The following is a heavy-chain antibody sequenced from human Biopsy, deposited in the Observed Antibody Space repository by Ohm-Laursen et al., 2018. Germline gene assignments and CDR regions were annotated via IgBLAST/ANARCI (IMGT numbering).Heavy chain of an antibody. CDR1: GFNLGDYA. Sequence: SLRLSCAATGFNLGDYAMHWVRQVPGKGLEWVSGIKWNSGKIDYADSVKGRFTISRGNAKNSLYPHMNSLRTEDSAFYYCARDTGTMVRGVLYQWGQGTQVTVSS. J-gene: IGHJ4*02. CDR2: IKWNSGKI. D-gene: IGHD3-10*01. CDR3: ARDTGTMVRGVLYQ. V-gene: IGHV3-9*01.